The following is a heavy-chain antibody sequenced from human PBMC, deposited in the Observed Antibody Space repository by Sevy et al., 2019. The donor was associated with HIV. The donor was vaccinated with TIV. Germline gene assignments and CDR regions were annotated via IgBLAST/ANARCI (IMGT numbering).Heavy chain of an antibody. CDR3: AREDYGDYGDAFDI. CDR2: ISYDGSNK. Sequence: GSLRLSCAASGFTFSSYAMHWVRQAPGKGLEWVAVISYDGSNKYYADSVKGRFTISRDNSKNTLYLQMNSLRAEDTAVYYCAREDYGDYGDAFDIWGQGTMVTVSS. V-gene: IGHV3-30-3*01. D-gene: IGHD4-17*01. J-gene: IGHJ3*02. CDR1: GFTFSSYA.